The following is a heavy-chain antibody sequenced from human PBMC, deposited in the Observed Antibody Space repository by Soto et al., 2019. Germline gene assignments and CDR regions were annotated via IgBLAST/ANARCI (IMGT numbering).Heavy chain of an antibody. CDR2: ISYSGTT. CDR1: EGSISHGDYY. Sequence: QVQLQESGPGLVKPSQTLSLTCSVSEGSISHGDYYWSWIRQPPGKGMEWLGYISYSGTTYNNPSLQSPISLSGDSYKDQLSLKLTSVTAADTAVYYGAIDCRWLTMVRNFRGMDVWGQGTMVTVSS. D-gene: IGHD3-10*01. V-gene: IGHV4-30-4*01. CDR3: AIDCRWLTMVRNFRGMDV. J-gene: IGHJ6*02.